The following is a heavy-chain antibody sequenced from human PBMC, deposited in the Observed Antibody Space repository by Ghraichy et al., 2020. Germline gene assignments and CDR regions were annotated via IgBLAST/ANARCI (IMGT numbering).Heavy chain of an antibody. V-gene: IGHV3-23*01. CDR1: GFTFTNYA. Sequence: ESLNISCAVSGFTFTNYAMNWVRQAPGKGLEWVSLTSRSGDATYYADSVKGRFTISRDNSKNMLYLQMNSLRGEDTAIYYCAKDYDSSGSYSGHPADFWGQGTLVTVSS. CDR3: AKDYDSSGSYSGHPADF. CDR2: TSRSGDAT. D-gene: IGHD3-22*01. J-gene: IGHJ4*02.